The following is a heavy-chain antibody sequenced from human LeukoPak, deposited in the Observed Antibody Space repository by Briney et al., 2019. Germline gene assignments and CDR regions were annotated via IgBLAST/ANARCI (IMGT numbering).Heavy chain of an antibody. J-gene: IGHJ5*02. D-gene: IGHD2-2*01. Sequence: PGGSLRLSCAASGFTFSSYSMNWVRQAPGKGLEWVSSISSSSYIYYADSVKGRFTISRDNAKNSLYLQMNSLRAEDTAVYYCARLRYCSSTSCSNWFDPWGQGTLVTVSS. CDR1: GFTFSSYS. CDR3: ARLRYCSSTSCSNWFDP. V-gene: IGHV3-21*01. CDR2: ISSSSYI.